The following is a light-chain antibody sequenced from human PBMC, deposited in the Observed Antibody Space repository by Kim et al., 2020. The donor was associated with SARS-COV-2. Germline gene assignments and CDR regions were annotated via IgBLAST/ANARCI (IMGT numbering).Light chain of an antibody. J-gene: IGLJ2*01. CDR1: PAAVTSGHC. CDR3: LLSYSDSRV. V-gene: IGLV7-46*01. Sequence: TLTRTCDASPAAVTSGHCPSWFQQKPGQDPRTLINDTSNGPTWTPARFSGSLLGGKAALTLSAAQAEDEADYYCLLSYSDSRVFGGGTQLTVL. CDR2: DTS.